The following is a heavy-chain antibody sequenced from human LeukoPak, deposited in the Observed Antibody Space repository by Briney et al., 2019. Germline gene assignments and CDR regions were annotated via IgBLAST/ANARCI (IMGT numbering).Heavy chain of an antibody. J-gene: IGHJ6*02. CDR2: INSGGETR. V-gene: IGHV3-48*03. D-gene: IGHD3-10*01. CDR1: GFTLNNYE. Sequence: GGSLRLSCAASGFTLNNYEMNWVRQAPGKGLEWVSYINSGGETRYYADSVKGRFTISRDNADNSLSLQMNSLRAEDTAVYYCARDQGEGRHYYYGMDVWGQGTTVTVSS. CDR3: ARDQGEGRHYYYGMDV.